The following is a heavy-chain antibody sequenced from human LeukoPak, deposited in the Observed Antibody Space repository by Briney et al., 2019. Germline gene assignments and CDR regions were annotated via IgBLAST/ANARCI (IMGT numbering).Heavy chain of an antibody. Sequence: GESLKISCKASGYSFTTYWIDWVRQMPGKGLEWMGIIYPGDSDTRYSPSFQGQVTISADRSNNTAYLQRRSLEASDTAIYYCARRIFGGGGYAFDIWGQGTVVTVSS. CDR1: GYSFTTYW. CDR3: ARRIFGGGGYAFDI. V-gene: IGHV5-51*01. J-gene: IGHJ3*02. D-gene: IGHD3-16*01. CDR2: IYPGDSDT.